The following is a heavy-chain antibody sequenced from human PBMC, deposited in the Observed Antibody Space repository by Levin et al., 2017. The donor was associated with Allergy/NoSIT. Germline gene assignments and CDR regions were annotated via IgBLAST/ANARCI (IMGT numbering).Heavy chain of an antibody. Sequence: GGSLRLSCVASGFTFSNAWMSWVRQAPGKGLEWVGRIKSKTDGGTTDYAAPVKGRFIISRDDSKNTLSLQMNSLKTEDTAVYYCNTGLVNTGIEKNHHCWGQGTLVTVSS. CDR1: GFTFSNAW. CDR2: IKSKTDGGTT. CDR3: NTGLVNTGIEKNHHC. V-gene: IGHV3-15*01. D-gene: IGHD5-18*01. J-gene: IGHJ4*02.